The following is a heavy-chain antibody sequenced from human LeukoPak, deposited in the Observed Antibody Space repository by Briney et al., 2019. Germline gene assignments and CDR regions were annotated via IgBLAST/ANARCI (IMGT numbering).Heavy chain of an antibody. V-gene: IGHV4-34*01. CDR2: INHSGST. J-gene: IGHJ5*02. CDR1: GGSLSGYY. D-gene: IGHD3-16*02. CDR3: ARAGIMITFGGVIARYNWFDP. Sequence: PSETLSLTCAVYGGSLSGYYWSWIRQPPGKGLEWIGEINHSGSTNYNPSLKSRVTISVDTSKNQFSLKLSSVTAADTAVYYCARAGIMITFGGVIARYNWFDPWGQGTLVTVSS.